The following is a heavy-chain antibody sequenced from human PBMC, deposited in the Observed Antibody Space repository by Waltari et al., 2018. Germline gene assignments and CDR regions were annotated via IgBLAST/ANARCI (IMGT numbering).Heavy chain of an antibody. D-gene: IGHD6-13*01. CDR3: ARGSAAAGKVGAFDI. Sequence: QVQLQESGPGLVKPSETLSLTCTVSGGSISSHSWSWIRQPPGKGLEWIWYIYYSGSTNNHPSLKRRVTISVDTSKNQFSLKLSSVTAADTAVYYCARGSAAAGKVGAFDIWGQGTMVTVSS. CDR1: GGSISSHS. V-gene: IGHV4-59*11. CDR2: IYYSGST. J-gene: IGHJ3*02.